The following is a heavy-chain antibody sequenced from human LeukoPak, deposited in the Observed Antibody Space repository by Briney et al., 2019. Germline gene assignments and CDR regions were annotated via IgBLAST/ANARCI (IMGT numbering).Heavy chain of an antibody. CDR3: VKGSKGAQGY. D-gene: IGHD5/OR15-5a*01. J-gene: IGHJ4*02. CDR1: GFSFSDYT. CDR2: ICSNGGST. V-gene: IGHV3-64D*09. Sequence: GGALRLSCSASGFSFSDYTMHWVRQAPGKRLEHVSAICSNGGSTYYAGSMKGRFTISRDISRNTLYLQMGSLRAEGTAVYYCVKGSKGAQGYWGQGTLVTVSS.